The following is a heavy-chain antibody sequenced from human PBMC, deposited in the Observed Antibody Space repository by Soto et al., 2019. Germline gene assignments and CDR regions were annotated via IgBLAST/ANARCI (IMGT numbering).Heavy chain of an antibody. D-gene: IGHD6-13*01. J-gene: IGHJ6*03. CDR1: GGSFSGYY. Sequence: SETLSLTCAVYGGSFSGYYWSWIRQPPGKGLEWIGEINHSGSTNYNPSLKSRVTISVDTSKNQFSLKLSSVTAADTAVYYCARGGLGAPPSIRSSWSYYYYYYYMDVWGKGTTVTVSS. V-gene: IGHV4-34*01. CDR2: INHSGST. CDR3: ARGGLGAPPSIRSSWSYYYYYYYMDV.